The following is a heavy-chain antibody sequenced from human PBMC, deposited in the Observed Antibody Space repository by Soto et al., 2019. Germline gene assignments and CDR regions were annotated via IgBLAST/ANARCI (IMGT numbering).Heavy chain of an antibody. J-gene: IGHJ4*02. Sequence: QVQLQESGPGLVKPSQTLSLTCTVSGGSVSSGGYYWSWIRQHPGKGLEWIGYIYYSGNTFYNPSLNSRVTISVDTSKNQFSLKLSAVTAADTAVYYCARKKGSSYGPHYFDYWGQGTRVTVSS. CDR1: GGSVSSGGYY. CDR3: ARKKGSSYGPHYFDY. V-gene: IGHV4-31*03. CDR2: IYYSGNT. D-gene: IGHD5-18*01.